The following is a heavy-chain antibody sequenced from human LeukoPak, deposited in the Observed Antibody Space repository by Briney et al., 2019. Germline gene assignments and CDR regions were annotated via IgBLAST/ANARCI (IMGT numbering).Heavy chain of an antibody. CDR3: ARVGGDGVFDY. J-gene: IGHJ4*02. Sequence: PGGSLRLSCAASGFTFSSYDMHWVRQATGKGLEWVSGIGTAGDTYYPGSVKGRFTISRENAKNSLYLQMNSLRAGDTAVYYCARVGGDGVFDYWGQGTLVTVSS. D-gene: IGHD1-26*01. CDR1: GFTFSSYD. CDR2: IGTAGDT. V-gene: IGHV3-13*01.